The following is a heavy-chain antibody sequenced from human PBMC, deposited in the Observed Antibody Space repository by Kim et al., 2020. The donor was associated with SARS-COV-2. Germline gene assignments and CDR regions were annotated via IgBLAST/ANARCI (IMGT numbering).Heavy chain of an antibody. D-gene: IGHD3-10*01. V-gene: IGHV3-53*01. Sequence: YADSVKGRFTISRDNSKNTRYLQINSLRAEDTAVYYCSMVRGVLDDAFDIWGQGTMVTVSS. J-gene: IGHJ3*02. CDR3: SMVRGVLDDAFDI.